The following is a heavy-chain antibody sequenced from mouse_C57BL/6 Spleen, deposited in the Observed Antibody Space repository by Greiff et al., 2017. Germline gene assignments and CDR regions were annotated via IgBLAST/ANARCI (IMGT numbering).Heavy chain of an antibody. V-gene: IGHV1-55*01. CDR2: IYPGSGST. CDR3: ASSVESSAWFAY. CDR1: GYTFTSYW. Sequence: VQLQQPGAELVKPGASVKMSCKASGYTFTSYWITWVKQRPGQGLEWIGDIYPGSGSTNYNEKFKSKATLTVDTSSSTAYMQLSSLTSEDSAVYYCASSVESSAWFAYWGQGTLVTVSA. J-gene: IGHJ3*01. D-gene: IGHD3-1*01.